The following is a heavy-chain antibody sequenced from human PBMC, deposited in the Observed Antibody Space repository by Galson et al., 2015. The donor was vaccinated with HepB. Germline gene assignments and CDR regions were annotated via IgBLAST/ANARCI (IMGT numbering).Heavy chain of an antibody. Sequence: PLSLTCTVSGGSINSGDYYWSWIRQLPEKGLEWIGYIYYSGSTYYNPSLKSRVTISVDTSKNQFSLKLGSVTAADAAVYYCARTHCSSTSCYLRLTFDIWGQGTMVTVSS. CDR3: ARTHCSSTSCYLRLTFDI. D-gene: IGHD2-2*01. CDR2: IYYSGST. J-gene: IGHJ3*02. CDR1: GGSINSGDYY. V-gene: IGHV4-31*03.